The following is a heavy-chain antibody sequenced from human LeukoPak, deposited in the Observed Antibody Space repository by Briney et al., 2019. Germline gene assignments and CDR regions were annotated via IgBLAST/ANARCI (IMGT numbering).Heavy chain of an antibody. V-gene: IGHV3-21*01. Sequence: PGGSLRLSCAGSGFTFSRYSMNWFRQAPGKGLERVSSISSRSTNIFYADSVKGRFTISRDNAKNSLYLQMNSLGAEDTAVYYCARDAQWLVPEGYFYYMDVWGKGTTVIVSS. CDR2: ISSRSTNI. CDR1: GFTFSRYS. J-gene: IGHJ6*03. D-gene: IGHD6-19*01. CDR3: ARDAQWLVPEGYFYYMDV.